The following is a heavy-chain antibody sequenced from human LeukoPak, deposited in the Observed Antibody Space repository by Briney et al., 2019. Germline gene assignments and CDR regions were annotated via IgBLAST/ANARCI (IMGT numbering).Heavy chain of an antibody. CDR2: IYTSGST. V-gene: IGHV4-61*02. CDR3: ARDQYYYYMDV. Sequence: SETLSLTCTVSGGSISSGTYYWGWIRQPAGKGLEWTGRIYTSGSTNYNPSLKSRVTISVDTSKNQFSLRLSSVTAADTAVYYCARDQYYYYMDVWGKGTTVTVSS. CDR1: GGSISSGTYY. J-gene: IGHJ6*03.